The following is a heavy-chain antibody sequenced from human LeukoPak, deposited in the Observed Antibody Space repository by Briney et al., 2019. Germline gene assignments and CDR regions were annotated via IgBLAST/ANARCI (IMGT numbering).Heavy chain of an antibody. J-gene: IGHJ4*02. CDR2: IYSGGST. CDR3: ARVVRDGYSGYEGY. D-gene: IGHD5-12*01. CDR1: GGSISSYY. Sequence: SETLSLTCTVSGGSISSYYWSWIRQPAGKGLEWIGRIYSGGSTNYNPSLRSRVTMSVDTSKNQFSLKLTSMTAADTAVYYCARVVRDGYSGYEGYWGQGTLVTVSS. V-gene: IGHV4-4*07.